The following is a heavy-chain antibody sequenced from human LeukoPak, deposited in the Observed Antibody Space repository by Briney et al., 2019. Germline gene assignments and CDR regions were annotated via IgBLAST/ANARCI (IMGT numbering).Heavy chain of an antibody. CDR1: GGTFSSYA. J-gene: IGHJ4*02. CDR3: AREGDDISGYYDY. Sequence: ASVKVSCKASGGTFSSYAISWVRQAPGQGLEWMGGIIPIFGTANYAQKFQGRVTMTTDTSTSTVYMELSSLRSEDTAVYYCAREGDDISGYYDYWGQGTLVTVPS. CDR2: IIPIFGTA. D-gene: IGHD3-22*01. V-gene: IGHV1-69*05.